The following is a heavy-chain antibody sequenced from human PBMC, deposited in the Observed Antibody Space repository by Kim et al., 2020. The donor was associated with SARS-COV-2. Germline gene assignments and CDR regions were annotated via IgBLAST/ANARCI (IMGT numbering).Heavy chain of an antibody. CDR3: ARAGLDY. J-gene: IGHJ4*02. Sequence: DGSNKYYADSVKGRFTISRDNSKNTLYLQMNSLRAEDTAVYYCARAGLDYWGQGTLVTVSS. V-gene: IGHV3-30*01. CDR2: DGSNK.